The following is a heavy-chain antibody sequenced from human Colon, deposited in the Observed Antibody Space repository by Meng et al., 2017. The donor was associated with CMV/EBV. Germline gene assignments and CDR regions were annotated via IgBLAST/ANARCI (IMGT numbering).Heavy chain of an antibody. D-gene: IGHD6-19*01. J-gene: IGHJ4*02. V-gene: IGHV4-61*08. CDR3: AKDSSGWSTGIDY. CDR2: FSYGTKA. Sequence: SGGSVNSGGCYWSWIRQPPEEELGWIRRFSYGTKANDDPPIWSRLGIRVNTSRTQFSQQLTSVTAADTALYYCAKDSSGWSTGIDYWGQGTLVTVSS. CDR1: GGSVNSGGCY.